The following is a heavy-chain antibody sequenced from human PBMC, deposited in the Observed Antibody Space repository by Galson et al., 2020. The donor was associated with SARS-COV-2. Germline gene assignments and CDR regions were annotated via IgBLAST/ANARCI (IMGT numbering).Heavy chain of an antibody. Sequence: GGSLRLSCTASGFAFSTYIINWVRQAPGKGLEWVSAIDPTGDYIYLADSVKGRFSISRDNAKNSVFFQMNSLRVDDTAVYYCAREPDTSVSRGGAIDLWGQGTVVTVSS. J-gene: IGHJ3*01. V-gene: IGHV3-21*01. D-gene: IGHD6-19*01. CDR2: IDPTGDYI. CDR3: AREPDTSVSRGGAIDL. CDR1: GFAFSTYI.